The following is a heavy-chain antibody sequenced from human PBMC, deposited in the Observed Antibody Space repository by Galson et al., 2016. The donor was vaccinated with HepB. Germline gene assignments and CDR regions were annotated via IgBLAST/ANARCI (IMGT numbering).Heavy chain of an antibody. Sequence: SETLYLTCAVSGGSIDTNIWWRWVRQPPGKGLEWIGEIFHRGSTNYNASLKSRVTISVDKSKNQFALKMTSVTAANTAGYFCARLGPELLAFDYWGQGTLVTVSS. V-gene: IGHV4-4*02. CDR2: IFHRGST. CDR3: ARLGPELLAFDY. CDR1: GGSIDTNIW. J-gene: IGHJ4*02. D-gene: IGHD1-14*01.